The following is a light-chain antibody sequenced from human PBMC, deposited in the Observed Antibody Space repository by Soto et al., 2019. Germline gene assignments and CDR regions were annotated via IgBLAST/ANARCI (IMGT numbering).Light chain of an antibody. CDR3: QQYNTWPPIT. CDR1: QSVSSN. CDR2: GAS. Sequence: EIVMTQSPATLSLSPGERATLSCRASQSVSSNLAWYQQKPGQAPRLLIFGASTRATGIPARFSGSGSGTEFTLTICRLQSEDFAVYYCQQYNTWPPITVGPGTRVDIK. V-gene: IGKV3-15*01. J-gene: IGKJ5*01.